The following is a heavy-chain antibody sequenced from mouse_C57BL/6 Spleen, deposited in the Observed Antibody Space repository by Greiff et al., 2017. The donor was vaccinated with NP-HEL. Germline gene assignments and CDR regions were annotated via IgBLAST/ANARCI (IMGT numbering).Heavy chain of an antibody. D-gene: IGHD1-1*01. Sequence: EVQLQQSGPELVKPGASVKMSCKASGYTFTHYNMHWVKQSHGKSLEWIGYINPNNGGTSYNQKFKGKATLTVNKSSSTAYMELRSLTSEDSAVYYCARTYYYGSSYVGYWGQGTTLTVSS. CDR3: ARTYYYGSSYVGY. CDR1: GYTFTHYN. CDR2: INPNNGGT. J-gene: IGHJ2*01. V-gene: IGHV1-22*01.